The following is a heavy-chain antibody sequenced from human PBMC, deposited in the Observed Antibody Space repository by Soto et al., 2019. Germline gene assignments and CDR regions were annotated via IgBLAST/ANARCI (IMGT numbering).Heavy chain of an antibody. D-gene: IGHD3-9*01. CDR3: AIGSFTRYFVGRFDAFDI. J-gene: IGHJ3*02. CDR2: INPNSCGT. V-gene: IGHV1-2*04. CDR1: GYTFTGYY. Sequence: ASVKVSCKASGYTFTGYYMHWVRQAPGQGLEWMGWINPNSCGTNDAQKFQGWVTMTRYTSISTAYMDLSRLRSDDTAVYYCAIGSFTRYFVGRFDAFDIWGQGTMVTVSS.